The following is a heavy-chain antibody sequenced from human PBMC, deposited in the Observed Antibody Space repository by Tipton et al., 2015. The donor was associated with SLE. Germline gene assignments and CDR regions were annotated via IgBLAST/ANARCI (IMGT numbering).Heavy chain of an antibody. V-gene: IGHV1-18*01. J-gene: IGHJ3*02. CDR3: ARDKGSSWYSAFDI. CDR1: GYTFTSYG. D-gene: IGHD6-13*01. CDR2: ISAYNGNT. Sequence: QSGPEVKKPGASVKVSCKASGYTFTSYGISWVRQAPGQGLEWMGWISAYNGNTNDAQKLQGRVTMTTDTSTSTASMELRSLRSDDTAVDYCARDKGSSWYSAFDIWGQGTMVTVSS.